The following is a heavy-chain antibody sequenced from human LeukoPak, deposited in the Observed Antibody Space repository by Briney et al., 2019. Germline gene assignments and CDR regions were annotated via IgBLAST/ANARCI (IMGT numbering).Heavy chain of an antibody. D-gene: IGHD1-1*01. Sequence: ASVKVSCKASGYTFTSYDINWVRQATGQGLEWMGWMNPNSGNTNYAQKLQGRVTMTTDTSTSTAYMELSSLRSDDTAIYYCARGRPESPFDPWGQGTLVTVSS. CDR3: ARGRPESPFDP. V-gene: IGHV1-8*02. CDR1: GYTFTSYD. J-gene: IGHJ5*02. CDR2: MNPNSGNT.